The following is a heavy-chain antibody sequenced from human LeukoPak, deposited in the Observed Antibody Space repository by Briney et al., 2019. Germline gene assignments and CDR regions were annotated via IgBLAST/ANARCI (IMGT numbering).Heavy chain of an antibody. CDR1: GGTFSSYA. Sequence: GASVKVSCKASGGTFSSYAISWVRQAPGQGLEWMGGIIPIFGTANYAQKFQGRVTITADESTSTAYMELSSLRSEDTAVYYCASPSGGSSWPDRRHQYYYGMDVWGQGTTVTVSS. V-gene: IGHV1-69*13. J-gene: IGHJ6*02. CDR3: ASPSGGSSWPDRRHQYYYGMDV. D-gene: IGHD6-13*01. CDR2: IIPIFGTA.